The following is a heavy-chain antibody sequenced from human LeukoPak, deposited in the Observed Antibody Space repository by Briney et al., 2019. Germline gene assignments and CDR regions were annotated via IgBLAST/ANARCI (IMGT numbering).Heavy chain of an antibody. Sequence: SETLSLTCTASGGSISSSSYYWGWIRQPPGKGLEWIGTIYYSGSTYYNPSLKSRVTISVATSKNQFSLKLSSVTAADTAVYYCARGVLLMGVTYAFDIWGQGTMVTVSS. CDR3: ARGVLLMGVTYAFDI. V-gene: IGHV4-39*01. D-gene: IGHD2-8*01. CDR2: IYYSGST. J-gene: IGHJ3*02. CDR1: GGSISSSSYY.